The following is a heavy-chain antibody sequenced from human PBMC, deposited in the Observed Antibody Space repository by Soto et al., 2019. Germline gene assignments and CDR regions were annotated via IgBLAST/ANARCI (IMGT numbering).Heavy chain of an antibody. D-gene: IGHD5-18*01. CDR2: ISGSGGST. J-gene: IGHJ3*02. CDR3: AKGSSMGYSYDTNAFDI. CDR1: GFTFSSYA. Sequence: EVQLLESGGGLVQPGGSLRLSCAASGFTFSSYAMSWVRQAPGKGLEWVSAISGSGGSTYYADSVKGRFTISRDNSKNTLYLQMNSLRAEDTAVYYCAKGSSMGYSYDTNAFDIWGQGTMVTVSS. V-gene: IGHV3-23*01.